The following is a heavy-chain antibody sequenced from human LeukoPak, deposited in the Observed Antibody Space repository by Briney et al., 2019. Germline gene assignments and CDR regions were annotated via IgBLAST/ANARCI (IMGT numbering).Heavy chain of an antibody. CDR3: ARVVNDFWSPFDY. CDR2: ISYDGSNK. Sequence: GRSLRLSCAASGFTFSSYAMDWVRQAPGKGLEWVAVISYDGSNKYYADSVKGRFTIFRDNSKNTLYLQMNSLRAEDTAVYYCARVVNDFWSPFDYWGQGTLVTVSS. CDR1: GFTFSSYA. J-gene: IGHJ4*02. D-gene: IGHD3-3*01. V-gene: IGHV3-30*04.